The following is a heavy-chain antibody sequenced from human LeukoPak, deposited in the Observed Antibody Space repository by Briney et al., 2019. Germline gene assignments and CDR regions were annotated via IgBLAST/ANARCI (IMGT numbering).Heavy chain of an antibody. V-gene: IGHV3-66*01. CDR3: ARVAQVQYHSDF. Sequence: GGSLRLSRAASGFTVSSNYMSWVRQAPGNGLEWVSIIYSGGNTYYADSVKGRFTISRDNSKNTLYLQMNSLRAEDTAVYYCARVAQVQYHSDFWGQGTLVTVSS. CDR2: IYSGGNT. CDR1: GFTVSSNY. D-gene: IGHD2-2*01. J-gene: IGHJ4*02.